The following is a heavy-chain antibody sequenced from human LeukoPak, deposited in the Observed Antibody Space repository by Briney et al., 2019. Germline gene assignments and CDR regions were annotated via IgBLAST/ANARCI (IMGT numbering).Heavy chain of an antibody. CDR2: IKQDGSEK. Sequence: GGTLRLSCAGSGFSFSSHGMNWVRQAPGKGLEWVANIKQDGSEKYYVDSVKGRFTISRDNAKNSLYLQMNSLRAEDTAVYYCARFSPLVGAIDYWGQGTLVTVSS. D-gene: IGHD1-26*01. CDR3: ARFSPLVGAIDY. CDR1: GFSFSSHG. V-gene: IGHV3-7*01. J-gene: IGHJ4*02.